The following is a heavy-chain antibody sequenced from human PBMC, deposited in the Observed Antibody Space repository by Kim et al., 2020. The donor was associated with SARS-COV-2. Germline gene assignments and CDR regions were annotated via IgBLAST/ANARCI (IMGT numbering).Heavy chain of an antibody. CDR3: ARERGSSSWTGKLDY. J-gene: IGHJ4*02. CDR2: IFYSGNT. D-gene: IGHD6-13*01. V-gene: IGHV4-39*07. Sequence: SETLSLTCTVSGGSISSSSYYWGWIRQPPGKGLECIGSIFYSGNTYYNPSLKSRVTISVDTSKNQFSLKLISVTAADTAVYYCARERGSSSWTGKLDYWGQRTLVTVSS. CDR1: GGSISSSSYY.